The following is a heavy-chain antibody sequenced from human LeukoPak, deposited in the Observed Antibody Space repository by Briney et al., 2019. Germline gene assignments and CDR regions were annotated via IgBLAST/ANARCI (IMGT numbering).Heavy chain of an antibody. CDR3: ARDRVSGSSWYDVFDY. V-gene: IGHV3-48*01. CDR2: ISSSTSTI. Sequence: GGSLRLSCAASGFTFSRYSMNWVRQAPGKGLEWVSYISSSTSTIYYADSVEGRFTISRDNAKNSLYLQVNSLRAEDTAVYYCARDRVSGSSWYDVFDYWGQGTLVAVSS. J-gene: IGHJ4*02. CDR1: GFTFSRYS. D-gene: IGHD6-13*01.